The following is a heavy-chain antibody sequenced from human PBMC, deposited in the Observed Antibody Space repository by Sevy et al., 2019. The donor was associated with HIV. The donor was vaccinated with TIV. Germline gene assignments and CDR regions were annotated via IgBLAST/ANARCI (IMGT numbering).Heavy chain of an antibody. J-gene: IGHJ6*02. CDR2: FIPMFDTV. D-gene: IGHD3-22*01. V-gene: IGHV1-69*13. CDR3: AGSYFDSSGYSPLYYYGTDV. CDR1: GGTFSSYA. Sequence: ASVKVSCKASGGTFSSYAISWVRQAPGQGLEWMGGFIPMFDTVNYAQKFQGKVTLTADGSTTTAYMELSSLRSDDTAVYYCAGSYFDSSGYSPLYYYGTDVWGQGTTVTVSS.